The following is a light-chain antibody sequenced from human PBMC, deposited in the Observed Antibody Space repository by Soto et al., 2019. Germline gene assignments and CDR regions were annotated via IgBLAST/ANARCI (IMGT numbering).Light chain of an antibody. CDR1: QSVSSY. V-gene: IGKV3-11*01. CDR2: DAS. Sequence: IVLTQSPATLSLSPGERATLSCRASQSVSSYLAWYQQQPGQAPRLLIYDASNRATGIPARFSGSGSGTDFTLTISSLEPEDFAVYYCQQRSNWAITFGQGTRLEIK. J-gene: IGKJ5*01. CDR3: QQRSNWAIT.